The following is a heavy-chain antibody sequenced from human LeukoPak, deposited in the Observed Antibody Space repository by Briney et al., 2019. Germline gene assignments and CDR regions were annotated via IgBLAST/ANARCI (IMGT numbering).Heavy chain of an antibody. CDR3: ARGSGWWPHYYFDY. CDR2: IYYSGST. V-gene: IGHV4-59*08. CDR1: GGSISSYY. D-gene: IGHD6-19*01. J-gene: IGHJ4*02. Sequence: PSETLSLTCTVSGGSISSYYWSWIRQPPGKGLEWIGYIYYSGSTNYNPSLKSRVTISVDTSKNQFSLKLSSVTAADTAVYYCARGSGWWPHYYFDYWGQGTLVIVSS.